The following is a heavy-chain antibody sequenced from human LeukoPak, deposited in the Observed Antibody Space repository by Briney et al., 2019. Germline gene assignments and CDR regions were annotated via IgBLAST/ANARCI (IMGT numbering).Heavy chain of an antibody. CDR2: IIPIFGTA. V-gene: IGHV1-69*01. CDR1: GGTFSSYA. CDR3: ARDYDFWSGYYDDAFDI. J-gene: IGHJ3*02. Sequence: SVKVSCKASGGTFSSYAISWVRPAPGQGLEWMGGIIPIFGTANYAQKFQGRVTITADESTSTAYMELSSLRSEDTAVYYCARDYDFWSGYYDDAFDIWGQGTMVTVSS. D-gene: IGHD3-3*01.